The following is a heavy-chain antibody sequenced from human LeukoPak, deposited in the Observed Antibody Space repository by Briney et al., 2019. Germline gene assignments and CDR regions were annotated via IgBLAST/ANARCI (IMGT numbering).Heavy chain of an antibody. J-gene: IGHJ4*02. V-gene: IGHV4-59*01. Sequence: PSETLSLTCTVSGGSINNYYWSWIRQPPGKGLEWIGYIYYSGSTNYNPSLKSRGTISVDTSKNHFSLKLSSLTAADTAVYYCARHRGSGYPYFDYWGQGTLVTVSS. CDR2: IYYSGST. D-gene: IGHD3-22*01. CDR1: GGSINNYY. CDR3: ARHRGSGYPYFDY.